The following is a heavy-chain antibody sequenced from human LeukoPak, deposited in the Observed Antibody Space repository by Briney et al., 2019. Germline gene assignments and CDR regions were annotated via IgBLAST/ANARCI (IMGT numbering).Heavy chain of an antibody. CDR3: ARITSTSYYFHFMDV. CDR1: GFTIADYT. J-gene: IGHJ6*03. D-gene: IGHD2/OR15-2a*01. V-gene: IGHV3-21*06. CDR2: ISSSTSDI. Sequence: PGGSLRLSCAASGFTIADYTINWVRQAPGKGLEWVSYISSSTSDIYYADSVMGRFTIFRDNAKNSLFLEMNGLRAEDTAVYYCARITSTSYYFHFMDVWGKGTTVIVSS.